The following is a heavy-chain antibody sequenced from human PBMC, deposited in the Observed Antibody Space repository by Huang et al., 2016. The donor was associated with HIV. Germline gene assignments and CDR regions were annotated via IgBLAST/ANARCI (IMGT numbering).Heavy chain of an antibody. CDR1: GCHFNNYD. D-gene: IGHD3-22*01. Sequence: QVQLVQSGAEVKKPGASVKVSCKASGCHFNNYDFNWVRQASGQGLEWMGVMNPKSGNTVYAQKFQGRVTITRNTSITTAYMELRSLRSEDTAVYYCARARGFLYDSTGYYSRYYFDSWGQGTLVTISS. CDR2: MNPKSGNT. CDR3: ARARGFLYDSTGYYSRYYFDS. J-gene: IGHJ4*02. V-gene: IGHV1-8*03.